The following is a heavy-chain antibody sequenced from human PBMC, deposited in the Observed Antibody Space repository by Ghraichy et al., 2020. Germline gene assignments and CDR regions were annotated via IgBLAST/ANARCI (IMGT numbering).Heavy chain of an antibody. Sequence: ASVKVSFKASVYTFTSYYMHWVRQAPGQGLEWMGIINPSGGSTSYAQKFQGRVTMTRDTSTSTVYMELSSLRSEDTAVYYCAYDSSGYSEFDPWGQGTLVTVSS. V-gene: IGHV1-46*01. CDR3: AYDSSGYSEFDP. D-gene: IGHD3-22*01. CDR2: INPSGGST. J-gene: IGHJ5*02. CDR1: VYTFTSYY.